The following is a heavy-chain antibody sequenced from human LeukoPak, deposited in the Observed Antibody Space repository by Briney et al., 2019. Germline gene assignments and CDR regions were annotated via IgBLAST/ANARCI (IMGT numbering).Heavy chain of an antibody. Sequence: GASVKVSCKASGYTFTSYDINWVRQAPGQGLEWMGWMNPNSGNTGYAQKFQGRVTMTRNTSISTAYMELSSLRSEDTAVYYCARGVGATLYYYMDVWGKGTTVTISS. J-gene: IGHJ6*03. CDR3: ARGVGATLYYYMDV. CDR2: MNPNSGNT. V-gene: IGHV1-8*01. D-gene: IGHD1-26*01. CDR1: GYTFTSYD.